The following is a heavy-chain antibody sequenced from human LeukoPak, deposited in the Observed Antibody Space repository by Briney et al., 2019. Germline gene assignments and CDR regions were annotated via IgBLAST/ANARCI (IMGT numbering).Heavy chain of an antibody. V-gene: IGHV1-69*05. CDR1: GGTFSSYA. Sequence: GASVKVSCKSSGGTFSSYAISWVRQGPRPGLEWVGGIITLYGTANYAQKFQGIVTITTDESTSTAYMVLSSLRSEDTAVYYCASSAAGSYSSGAATFDFWGQGTLVTVSS. CDR3: ASSAAGSYSSGAATFDF. CDR2: IITLYGTA. D-gene: IGHD6-19*01. J-gene: IGHJ4*02.